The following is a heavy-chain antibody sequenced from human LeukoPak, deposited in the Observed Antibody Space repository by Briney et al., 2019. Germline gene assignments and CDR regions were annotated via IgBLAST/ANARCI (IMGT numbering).Heavy chain of an antibody. CDR3: ARIVTPSDCYGSGSDSY. CDR2: ISAYSGNT. V-gene: IGHV1-18*01. Sequence: ASVKVSCKASGYTFTSYGISWVRQAPGQGLEWMGWISAYSGNTNYAQKLQGRVTMTTDTSTSTDYMELRSLRSDDTAVYYCARIVTPSDCYGSGSDSYWGQGNLVTVSS. D-gene: IGHD3-10*01. J-gene: IGHJ4*02. CDR1: GYTFTSYG.